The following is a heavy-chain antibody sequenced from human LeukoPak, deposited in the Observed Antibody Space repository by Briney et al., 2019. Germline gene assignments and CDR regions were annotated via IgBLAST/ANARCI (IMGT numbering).Heavy chain of an antibody. CDR3: ARGTNPPSFDS. V-gene: IGHV1-18*01. D-gene: IGHD2-8*01. Sequence: KVQGRVTMTTDTSTNTAYMELRSLRSDDTAVYYCARGTNPPSFDSWGQGTLVTVSS. J-gene: IGHJ4*02.